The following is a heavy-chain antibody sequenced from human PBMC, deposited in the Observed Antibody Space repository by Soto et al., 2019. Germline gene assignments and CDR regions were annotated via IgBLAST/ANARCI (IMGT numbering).Heavy chain of an antibody. CDR1: GGTFSSYA. D-gene: IGHD3-16*01. Sequence: QVPLVQSGAEVKKPGSSVKVSCKASGGTFSSYAISWVRQAPGQGLEWMGGIIPIFGTANYAQKFQGRVTITADESTSTAYMELSSLRSEDTAVYYCAIEPMAIMITFGGAFDYWGPGNPGHRLL. V-gene: IGHV1-69*01. CDR3: AIEPMAIMITFGGAFDY. CDR2: IIPIFGTA. J-gene: IGHJ4*02.